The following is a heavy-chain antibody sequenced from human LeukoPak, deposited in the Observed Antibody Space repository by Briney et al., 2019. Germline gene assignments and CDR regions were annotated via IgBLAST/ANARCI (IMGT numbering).Heavy chain of an antibody. CDR2: ISAYNGNT. J-gene: IGHJ4*02. CDR1: GYTFTSYG. D-gene: IGHD3-10*01. Sequence: ASVKVSCKASGYTFTSYGISWVRQAPGQGLEWMGWISAYNGNTNYAPKLQGRVTMTTDTSTSTAYMELRSLRSDDTAVYYCARDQTYYGSGSYYGYWGQGTLVTVSS. V-gene: IGHV1-18*01. CDR3: ARDQTYYGSGSYYGY.